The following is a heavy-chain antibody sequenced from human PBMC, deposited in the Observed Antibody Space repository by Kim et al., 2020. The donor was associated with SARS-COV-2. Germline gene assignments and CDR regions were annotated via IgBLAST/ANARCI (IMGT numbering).Heavy chain of an antibody. CDR3: AKVRVTTRGLFDY. CDR1: GFTFSDYA. CDR2: ISGSGDNT. Sequence: GGSLRLSCAASGFTFSDYAMSWVRQAPGKGLEWVSAISGSGDNTYYADPVKGQFTISRDNSRNTLFLQMNSLRAEDTAIYYCAKVRVTTRGLFDYWGQGT. J-gene: IGHJ4*02. V-gene: IGHV3-23*01. D-gene: IGHD4-17*01.